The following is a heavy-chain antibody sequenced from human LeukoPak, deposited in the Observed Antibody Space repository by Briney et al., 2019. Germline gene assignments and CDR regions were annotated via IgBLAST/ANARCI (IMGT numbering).Heavy chain of an antibody. D-gene: IGHD3-10*01. Sequence: PGGSLRLSCAASGFTFSSHWMSWVRQAPGKGLEWVANIKQDGSEKYYVDSVKGRFTISRDNAKNSLYLQMNSLRAEDTAVYYCARDYYYGSGSYYNVLDYWGQGTLVTVSS. J-gene: IGHJ4*02. CDR3: ARDYYYGSGSYYNVLDY. CDR1: GFTFSSHW. CDR2: IKQDGSEK. V-gene: IGHV3-7*01.